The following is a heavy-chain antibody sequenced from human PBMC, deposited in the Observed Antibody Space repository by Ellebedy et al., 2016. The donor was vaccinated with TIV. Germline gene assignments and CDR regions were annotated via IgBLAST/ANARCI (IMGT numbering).Heavy chain of an antibody. CDR1: GDTFTGHY. D-gene: IGHD1-1*01. CDR2: IHPAGVST. CDR3: ARKSNVIMNDLNRGALDI. Sequence: AASVKVSCKASGDTFTGHYVHWARQAPGQGLEWMGVIHPAGVSTDYAQRLRGRLTMTRDTSTSTVYMELSSLKSDDTAVYYCARKSNVIMNDLNRGALDIWGQGTMVTVSS. J-gene: IGHJ3*02. V-gene: IGHV1-46*04.